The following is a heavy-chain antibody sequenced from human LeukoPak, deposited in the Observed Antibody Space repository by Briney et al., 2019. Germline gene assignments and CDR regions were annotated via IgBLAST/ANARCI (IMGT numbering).Heavy chain of an antibody. Sequence: QPGGSLRLSCAASGFTFSSYEMNWVRQAPGKGLEWVSYISSSGSTIYYADSVKGRFTNSRDNAKNSLYLQMNSLRAEDTAVYYCARDGSGDDYEPEFDCWGQGTLVTVSS. CDR3: ARDGSGDDYEPEFDC. CDR1: GFTFSSYE. CDR2: ISSSGSTI. D-gene: IGHD5-12*01. V-gene: IGHV3-48*03. J-gene: IGHJ4*02.